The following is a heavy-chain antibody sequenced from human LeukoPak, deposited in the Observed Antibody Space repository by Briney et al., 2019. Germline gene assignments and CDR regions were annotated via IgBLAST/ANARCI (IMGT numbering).Heavy chain of an antibody. Sequence: SETLSLACTVSGGSVSSGSYYWNWIRQPPGKGLEWIGYIYHSGSTNYNPSLKSRVTISIDTSKNQFSLKLSSVTAADTAVYYCARGSLQFGTVTYFDYWGQGTLVTVSS. J-gene: IGHJ4*02. V-gene: IGHV4-61*01. CDR3: ARGSLQFGTVTYFDY. D-gene: IGHD4-17*01. CDR2: IYHSGST. CDR1: GGSVSSGSYY.